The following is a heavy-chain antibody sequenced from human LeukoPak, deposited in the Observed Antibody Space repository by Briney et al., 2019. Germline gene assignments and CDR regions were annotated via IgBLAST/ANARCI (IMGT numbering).Heavy chain of an antibody. CDR2: FDPEDGET. D-gene: IGHD1-26*01. CDR1: GYTLTELS. V-gene: IGHV1-24*01. CDR3: ATGKIIIVPFDY. Sequence: ASVKVPCKVSGYTLTELSMHWVRQAPGKGLEWMGGFDPEDGETIYAQKFQGRVTMTEDTSTDTAYMELSSLRSEDTAVYYCATGKIIIVPFDYWGQGTLVTVSS. J-gene: IGHJ4*02.